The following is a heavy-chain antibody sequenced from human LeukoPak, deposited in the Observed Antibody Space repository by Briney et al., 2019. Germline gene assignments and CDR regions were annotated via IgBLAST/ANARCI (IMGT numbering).Heavy chain of an antibody. CDR1: GFTFSNYA. CDR3: ATRGAVYGHAFDC. J-gene: IGHJ4*02. V-gene: IGHV3-23*01. Sequence: GGSLRLSCAASGFTFSNYAMNWVRQAPGMGLEWVSAISGGGGSTYYADSVKGRFTISRDNSKSTLYLQMNSLRAEDTAVYYCATRGAVYGHAFDCWGQGTLVTVSS. CDR2: ISGGGGST. D-gene: IGHD2/OR15-2a*01.